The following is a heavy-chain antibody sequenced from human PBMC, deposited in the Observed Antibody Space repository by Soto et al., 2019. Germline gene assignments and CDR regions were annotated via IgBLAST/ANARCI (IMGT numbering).Heavy chain of an antibody. Sequence: GASVKVSCKASGGTFSSYTISWVRQAPGQGLEWMGRIIPILGIANYAQKFQGRVTITADKSTSTAYMELSSLRSEDTAVYYCARGRRRFLEWTDYYYYYMDVWGKGTTVTVSS. CDR2: IIPILGIA. J-gene: IGHJ6*03. D-gene: IGHD3-3*01. CDR1: GGTFSSYT. V-gene: IGHV1-69*02. CDR3: ARGRRRFLEWTDYYYYYMDV.